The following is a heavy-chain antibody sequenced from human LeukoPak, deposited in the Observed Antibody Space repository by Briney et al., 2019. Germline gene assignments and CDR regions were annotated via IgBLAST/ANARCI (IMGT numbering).Heavy chain of an antibody. CDR1: GGSFRSYF. Sequence: SETLSLTCAVYGGSFRSYFWSWIRQAPGMGLEWIGEINHGGSTSYNPSLESRVTISVETSKNQFSLKLSSVTAADTAVYYCAREGVNSGNYHWFDPWGQGTLITVSS. V-gene: IGHV4-34*01. D-gene: IGHD3-10*01. CDR3: AREGVNSGNYHWFDP. J-gene: IGHJ5*02. CDR2: INHGGST.